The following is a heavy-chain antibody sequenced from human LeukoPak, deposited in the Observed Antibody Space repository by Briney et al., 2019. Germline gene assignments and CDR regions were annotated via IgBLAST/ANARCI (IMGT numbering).Heavy chain of an antibody. CDR1: GFTFSSYA. J-gene: IGHJ3*02. Sequence: GGSLRLSCAASGFTFSSYAMSWVRQAPGKGLEWVSAISGSGGSTYYADSVRGRFTISRDNSKNTLHLQMNSLRAEDTAVYYCATSNMTTVTSDAFDIWGQGTMVTVSS. CDR2: ISGSGGST. V-gene: IGHV3-23*01. CDR3: ATSNMTTVTSDAFDI. D-gene: IGHD4-17*01.